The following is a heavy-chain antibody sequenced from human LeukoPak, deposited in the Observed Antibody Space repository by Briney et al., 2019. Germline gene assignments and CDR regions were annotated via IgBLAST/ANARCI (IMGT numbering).Heavy chain of an antibody. V-gene: IGHV3-23*01. CDR2: ISGSGGST. J-gene: IGHJ4*02. CDR3: AGLDTAMITSSDY. Sequence: GGSLRLSCAASGFTFSSYAMSWVRQAPGKGLEWVSAISGSGGSTYYADPVKGRFTISRDNSKNTLYLQMNGLRVEDTAVYYCAGLDTAMITSSDYWGQGTLVTVPS. CDR1: GFTFSSYA. D-gene: IGHD5-18*01.